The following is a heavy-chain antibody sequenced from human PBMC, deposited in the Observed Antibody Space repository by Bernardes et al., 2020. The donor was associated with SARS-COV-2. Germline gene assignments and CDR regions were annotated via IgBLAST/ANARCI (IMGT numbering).Heavy chain of an antibody. J-gene: IGHJ5*02. CDR1: GYTFTSYD. CDR2: MNPNSGNT. Sequence: ASMKVSCKASGYTFTSYDINWVRQATGQGLEWMGWMNPNSGNTGYAQKFQGRVTMTRNTSISTAYMELSSLRSEDTAVYYCARYGDYYGSGSYYRVTELFDPWGQGTLVTVSS. V-gene: IGHV1-8*01. CDR3: ARYGDYYGSGSYYRVTELFDP. D-gene: IGHD3-10*01.